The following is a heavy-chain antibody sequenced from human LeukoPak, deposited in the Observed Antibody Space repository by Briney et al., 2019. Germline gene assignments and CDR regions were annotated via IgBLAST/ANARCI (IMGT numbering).Heavy chain of an antibody. CDR1: GFAFSSYA. J-gene: IGHJ4*02. CDR3: ARIGAGSSRDY. Sequence: PGGSLRLSCAASGFAFSSYAMSWVRQAPGKGLEWVSSIVGSSSTYYADSMKGRFTISRDNAKNSLYLQMNSLGAEDRAVYCCARIGAGSSRDYWGEGTLVTVSS. V-gene: IGHV3-21*01. D-gene: IGHD6-13*01. CDR2: IVGSSST.